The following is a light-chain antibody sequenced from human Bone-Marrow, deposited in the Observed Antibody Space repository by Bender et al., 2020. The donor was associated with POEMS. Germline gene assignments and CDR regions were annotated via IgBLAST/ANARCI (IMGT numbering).Light chain of an antibody. J-gene: IGLJ2*01. CDR1: ALSKQY. Sequence: SYELTQSPSVSVSPGQTARITCSGDALSKQYAYWYQQKPGQAPVLVMYKGTERPSGLPERFSGSSSGTTVTLTISRVQAGDEADYCCQSTDSSGSYRVFGGGTKVTVL. CDR2: KGT. V-gene: IGLV3-25*03. CDR3: QSTDSSGSYRV.